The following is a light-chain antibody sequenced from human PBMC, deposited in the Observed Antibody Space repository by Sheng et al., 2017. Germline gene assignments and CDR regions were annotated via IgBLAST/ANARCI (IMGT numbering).Light chain of an antibody. V-gene: IGLV2-14*03. CDR1: SSDVGGYNY. CDR2: DVS. CDR3: QSYDSSLSANWV. J-gene: IGLJ3*02. Sequence: QSALTQPASVSGSPGQSITISCTGTSSDVGGYNYVSWYQQHPGKAPKLMIYDVSNRPSGVSNRFSGSKSGNTASLTISGLQAEDEADYYCQSYDSSLSANWVFGGGTKLTVL.